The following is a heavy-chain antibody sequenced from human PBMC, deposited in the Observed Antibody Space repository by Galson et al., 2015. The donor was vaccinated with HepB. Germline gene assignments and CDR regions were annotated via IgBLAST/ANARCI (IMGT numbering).Heavy chain of an antibody. CDR3: ARKGMATWTARLDAFDI. Sequence: QSGAEVKKPGESLKISCKGSGYSFTSYWIGWVRQMPGKGLEWMGIIYPGDSDTRYSPSFQGQVTISADKSISTAYLQWSSLKASDTAMYYCARKGMATWTARLDAFDIWGQGTMVTVSS. D-gene: IGHD5-24*01. V-gene: IGHV5-51*03. CDR2: IYPGDSDT. J-gene: IGHJ3*02. CDR1: GYSFTSYW.